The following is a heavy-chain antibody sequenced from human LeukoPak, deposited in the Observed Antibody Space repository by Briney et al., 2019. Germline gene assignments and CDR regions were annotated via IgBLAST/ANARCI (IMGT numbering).Heavy chain of an antibody. CDR3: AREELDRVYGMDV. D-gene: IGHD1-1*01. J-gene: IGHJ6*02. CDR2: FDPEDGET. V-gene: IGHV1-24*01. Sequence: ASVKVSCKVSGYTLTELSMHWVRQAPGKGLEWMGGFDPEDGETIYAQKFQGRVTMTTDTSTSTAYMELRSLRSDDTAVYYCAREELDRVYGMDVWGQGTTVTVSS. CDR1: GYTLTELS.